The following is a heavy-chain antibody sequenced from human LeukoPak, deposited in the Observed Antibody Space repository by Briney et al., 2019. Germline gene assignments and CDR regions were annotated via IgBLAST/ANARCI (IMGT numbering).Heavy chain of an antibody. D-gene: IGHD4-11*01. CDR1: GGSISSYY. J-gene: IGHJ4*02. CDR3: ARMGYSNYEFAY. CDR2: ISKSGNT. V-gene: IGHV4-59*08. Sequence: SETLSLTCTVSGGSISSYYWSWIRQPPGKGLEWIGYISKSGNTNYSPSLKSRVTILGDTSKNQFFLKLSSVTAADTAVYYCARMGYSNYEFAYWGQGTLVTVSS.